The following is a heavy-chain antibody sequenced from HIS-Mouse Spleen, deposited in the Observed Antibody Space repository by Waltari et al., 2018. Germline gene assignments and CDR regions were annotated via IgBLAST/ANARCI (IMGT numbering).Heavy chain of an antibody. D-gene: IGHD6-13*01. CDR3: AREIPYSSSWYDWYFDL. J-gene: IGHJ2*01. Sequence: QLQLQESGPGLVKPSETLSLTCPVSGGSISSRSYYWAWIRQPPGKGLEWIGSIYYSGSTYYNPSLKSRVTISVDTSKNQFSLKLSSVTAADTAVYYCAREIPYSSSWYDWYFDLWGRGTLVTVSS. CDR2: IYYSGST. V-gene: IGHV4-39*07. CDR1: GGSISSRSYY.